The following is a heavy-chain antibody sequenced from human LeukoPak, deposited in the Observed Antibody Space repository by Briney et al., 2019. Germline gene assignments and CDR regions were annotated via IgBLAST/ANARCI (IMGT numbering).Heavy chain of an antibody. CDR2: INPNSGGT. CDR3: ARGGYSYGYQYYYHYYMDV. CDR1: GYTFTSYY. V-gene: IGHV1-2*02. D-gene: IGHD5-18*01. J-gene: IGHJ6*03. Sequence: GASVKVSCKASGYTFTSYYMHWVRQAPGQGLEWMGWINPNSGGTSYAQKFQGRVTMTRDTSISTAYMELSRLRSDDTAVYYCARGGYSYGYQYYYHYYMDVWGKGTTVTVSS.